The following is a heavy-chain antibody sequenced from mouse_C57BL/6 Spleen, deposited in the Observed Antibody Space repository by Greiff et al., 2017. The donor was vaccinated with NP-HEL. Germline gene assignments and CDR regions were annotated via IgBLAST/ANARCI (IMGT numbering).Heavy chain of an antibody. Sequence: VQLQQPGTELVKPGASVKLSCKASGYTFTSYWMHWVKQRPGQGLEWIGNINPSNGGTNYNEKFKSKATLTVDKSSSTAYMQLSSLTSEDSAVYCCARKFIDSSGYAWFAYWGQGTLVTVSA. CDR1: GYTFTSYW. CDR3: ARKFIDSSGYAWFAY. CDR2: INPSNGGT. V-gene: IGHV1-53*01. D-gene: IGHD3-2*02. J-gene: IGHJ3*01.